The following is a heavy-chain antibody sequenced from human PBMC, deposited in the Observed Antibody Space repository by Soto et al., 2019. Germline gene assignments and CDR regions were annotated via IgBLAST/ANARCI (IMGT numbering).Heavy chain of an antibody. V-gene: IGHV4-59*01. D-gene: IGHD1-7*01. Sequence: PSETLSLTCTVSGGSISSYYWSWIRQPPGKGLEWIGYIYYSGSTNYNPSLKSRVTISVDTSKNQFSLKLSSATAADTAVYYCARLGPDELHLFDYWGQGTLVTVSS. CDR2: IYYSGST. CDR3: ARLGPDELHLFDY. J-gene: IGHJ4*02. CDR1: GGSISSYY.